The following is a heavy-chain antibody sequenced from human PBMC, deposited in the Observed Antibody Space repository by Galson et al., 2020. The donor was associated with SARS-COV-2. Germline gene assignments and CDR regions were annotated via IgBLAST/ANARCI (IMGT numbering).Heavy chain of an antibody. CDR3: ARELID. J-gene: IGHJ1*01. V-gene: IGHV4-30-2*01. CDR2: IYPSGDT. Sequence: SETLSLTCGVPGGSISTDDESWSWIRQPPGKGLEWIGYIYPSGDTYYTPSLQSRVTISVDTSKKQFSLKLNAVTAADTAVYYCARELIDWWQGILVTVAS. CDR1: GGSISTDDES.